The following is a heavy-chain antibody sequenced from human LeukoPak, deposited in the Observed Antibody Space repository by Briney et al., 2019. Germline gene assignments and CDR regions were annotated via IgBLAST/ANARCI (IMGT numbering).Heavy chain of an antibody. CDR2: IYSDGTT. Sequence: GGSLRLSCAASGFTVSSNYMSWVRQAPGKGLEWVSIIYSDGTTYYADSVKGRFTISRDNSKNTLYLQMNSLRAEDTAVYYCARARGIAVTGTFDYWGQGTLVTVSS. V-gene: IGHV3-53*01. J-gene: IGHJ4*02. D-gene: IGHD6-19*01. CDR1: GFTVSSNY. CDR3: ARARGIAVTGTFDY.